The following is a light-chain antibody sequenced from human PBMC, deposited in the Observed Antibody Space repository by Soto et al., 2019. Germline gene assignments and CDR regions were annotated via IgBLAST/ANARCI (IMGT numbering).Light chain of an antibody. J-gene: IGKJ2*01. V-gene: IGKV3-15*01. CDR1: QSVSRN. CDR3: QQDNHWPLYT. CDR2: DAS. Sequence: EVVMTQSPATLSVSPGERATLSCRASQSVSRNLAWYQQRPGRAPRLLLYDASTRATNIPTSFSGSGSGTEFTLPISSLQSEDFAVSYCQQDNHWPLYTCGQGTKLESK.